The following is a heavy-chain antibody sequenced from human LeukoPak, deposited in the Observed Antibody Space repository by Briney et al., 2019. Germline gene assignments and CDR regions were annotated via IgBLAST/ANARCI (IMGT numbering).Heavy chain of an antibody. V-gene: IGHV4-34*01. D-gene: IGHD3-10*01. CDR3: ARDRGRYYGWGSNRHTHWFAP. Sequence: SETLSLTFSVYGGSFSSYYWSWSRQPPGKGLEWSGEINHSGSTNYNPSLKSRVTTSVDTSKNQFSLKRSSVTAADTAVYYWARDRGRYYGWGSNRHTHWFAPWGHGTLVTVPS. CDR1: GGSFSSYY. CDR2: INHSGST. J-gene: IGHJ5*02.